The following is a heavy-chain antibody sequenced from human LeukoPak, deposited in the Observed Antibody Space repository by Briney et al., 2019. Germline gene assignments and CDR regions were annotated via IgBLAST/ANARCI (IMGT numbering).Heavy chain of an antibody. D-gene: IGHD3-10*01. CDR3: ARERPSITLVRGVVNDFDY. J-gene: IGHJ4*02. V-gene: IGHV1-2*02. CDR1: AYTFTAYY. CDR2: VNPKRGGT. Sequence: ASVKVSCKASAYTFTAYYMHWVRQAPGQGLERMGWVNPKRGGTHYAQKFQGRVTMTRDTSISTAYMELSRLRSDDTAVYYCARERPSITLVRGVVNDFDYGGQGTLVTVSS.